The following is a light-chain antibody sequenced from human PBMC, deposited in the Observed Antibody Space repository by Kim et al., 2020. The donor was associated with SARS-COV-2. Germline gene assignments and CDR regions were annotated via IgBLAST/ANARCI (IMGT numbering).Light chain of an antibody. CDR2: AAS. J-gene: IGKJ4*01. Sequence: ASVGARVTITCRASQGISSYLAWYQQKPGRAPQLLIYAASFLQSGVPSRFSGSGSGTDFTLTISSLQPEDFAIYYCQQLNSFPLTFGGGTKVDIK. CDR1: QGISSY. V-gene: IGKV1-9*01. CDR3: QQLNSFPLT.